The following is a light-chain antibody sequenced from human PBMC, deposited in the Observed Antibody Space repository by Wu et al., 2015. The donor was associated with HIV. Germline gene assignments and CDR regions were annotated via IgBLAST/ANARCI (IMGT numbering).Light chain of an antibody. CDR3: LQYNNAPWT. J-gene: IGKJ1*01. V-gene: IGKV1-27*01. CDR1: QYINKN. Sequence: DIQLTQSPSSLSASVGDRVTITCRASQYINKNLAWYQQTPGRVPKLLIYGAYTVQSGVPSRFSGRGSGTDFTLTISSLQPDDVATFYXLQYNNAPWTFGQGTKVEIK. CDR2: GAY.